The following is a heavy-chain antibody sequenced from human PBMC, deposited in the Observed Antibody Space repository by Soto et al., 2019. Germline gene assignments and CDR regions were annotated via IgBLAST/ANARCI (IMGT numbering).Heavy chain of an antibody. CDR3: ARESEDLTSNFDY. J-gene: IGHJ4*02. CDR2: ISSTTNYI. V-gene: IGHV3-21*06. Sequence: PGGSLRLSCASSGFTFASYNMLWVRQAPGKGLEWVSSISSTTNYIYYGDSMKGRFTISRDNAKNSLYLEMNSLRAEDTAVYYCARESEDLTSNFDYWGQGTLVTVSS. CDR1: GFTFASYN.